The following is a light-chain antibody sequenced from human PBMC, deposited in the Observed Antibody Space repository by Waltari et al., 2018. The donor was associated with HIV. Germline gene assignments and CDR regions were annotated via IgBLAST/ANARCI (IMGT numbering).Light chain of an antibody. J-gene: IGLJ2*01. Sequence: QSALTQPASVSGSPGQSITISCTGTSRDVGSYYLVSWYQQYPGKAPEVMIYEASKRPSGVSNRFSGSKSGNTASLTISGLRAADEADYYCSSYAGRNTLIFGGGTKLTVL. CDR1: SRDVGSYYL. CDR3: SSYAGRNTLI. CDR2: EAS. V-gene: IGLV2-23*01.